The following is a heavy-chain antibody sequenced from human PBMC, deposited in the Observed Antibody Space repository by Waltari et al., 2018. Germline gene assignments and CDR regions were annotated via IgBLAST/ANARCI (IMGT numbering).Heavy chain of an antibody. V-gene: IGHV4-28*02. J-gene: IGHJ4*02. CDR1: GFSLSTSGVG. Sequence: KESGPTLVKPTQTLTLTCTFSGFSLSTSGVGVGWIRQPPGKALEWIGEINHSGSTNYNPSLKSRVTISVDTSKNQFSLKLSSVTAADTAVYYCARLYCSSTSCYGTYYFDYWGQGTLVTVSS. D-gene: IGHD2-2*01. CDR3: ARLYCSSTSCYGTYYFDY. CDR2: INHSGST.